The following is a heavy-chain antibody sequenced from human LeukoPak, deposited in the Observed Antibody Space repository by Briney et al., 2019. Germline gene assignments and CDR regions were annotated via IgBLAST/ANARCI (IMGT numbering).Heavy chain of an antibody. CDR1: GGSISSGGYY. Sequence: SETLSLTCTVSGGSISSGGYYWSWIRQHPGKGLGWIGYIYYSGSTYYNPSLKSRVTISVDTSKNQFSLKLSSVTAADTAVYYCATVDTAMPYYFDYWGQGTLVTVSS. CDR2: IYYSGST. D-gene: IGHD5-18*01. V-gene: IGHV4-31*03. CDR3: ATVDTAMPYYFDY. J-gene: IGHJ4*02.